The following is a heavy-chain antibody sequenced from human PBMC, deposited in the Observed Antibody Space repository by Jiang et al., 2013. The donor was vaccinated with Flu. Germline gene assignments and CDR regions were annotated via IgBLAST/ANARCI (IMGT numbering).Heavy chain of an antibody. D-gene: IGHD3-16*01. CDR1: GGTFSSYA. J-gene: IGHJ4*02. V-gene: IGHV1-69*04. CDR2: IIPILGIA. CDR3: ALGPLPKQSPPQIP. Sequence: GAEVKKPGSSVKVSCKASGGTFSSYAISWVRQAPGQGLEWMGRIIPILGIANYAQKFQGRVTITADKSTSTAYMELSSLRSEDTAVYYCALGPLPKQSPPQIPWGQGTLVTVSS.